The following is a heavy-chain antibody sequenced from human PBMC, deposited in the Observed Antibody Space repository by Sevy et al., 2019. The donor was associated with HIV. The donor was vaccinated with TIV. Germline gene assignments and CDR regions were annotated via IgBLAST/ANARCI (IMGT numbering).Heavy chain of an antibody. CDR3: ASDQEEESVDY. J-gene: IGHJ4*02. V-gene: IGHV3-74*01. Sequence: GGSLRLSCAASGFTFSSYWMHWVRQAPGKGLVWVSRINSDGSSTSYADSVKGRFTISRDNAKNTLYLQMNSLRAEDTAVYYCASDQEEESVDYWGQGTLVTVSS. CDR1: GFTFSSYW. CDR2: INSDGSST.